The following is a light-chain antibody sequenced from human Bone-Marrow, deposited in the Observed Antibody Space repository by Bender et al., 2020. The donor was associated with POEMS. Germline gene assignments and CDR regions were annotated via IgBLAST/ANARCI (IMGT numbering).Light chain of an antibody. CDR3: QAWDSDAV. V-gene: IGLV3-1*01. CDR1: QLGDKY. CDR2: EDK. J-gene: IGLJ2*01. Sequence: SFELRQPPSVSVSPGQTASISCSGDQLGDKYVCWFQQKSGQSPVLIIYEDKKRLSGIPERFSGSNSGNTATLTISGTQAMDEADYYCQAWDSDAVFGGGTKLTVL.